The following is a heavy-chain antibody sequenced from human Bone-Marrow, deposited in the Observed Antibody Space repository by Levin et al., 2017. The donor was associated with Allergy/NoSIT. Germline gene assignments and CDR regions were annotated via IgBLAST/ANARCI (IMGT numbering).Heavy chain of an antibody. V-gene: IGHV4-34*01. CDR2: INHSGST. CDR3: ARVGIDIVVVPAAIRFDY. J-gene: IGHJ4*02. D-gene: IGHD2-2*01. CDR1: GGSFSGYY. Sequence: ESLKISCAVYGGSFSGYYWSWIRQPPGKGLEWIGEINHSGSTNYNPSLKSRVTISVDTSKNQFSLKLSSVTAADTAVYYCARVGIDIVVVPAAIRFDYWGQGTLVTVSS.